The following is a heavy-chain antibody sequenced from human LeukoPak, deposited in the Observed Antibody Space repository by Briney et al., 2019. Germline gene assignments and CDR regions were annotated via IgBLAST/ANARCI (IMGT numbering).Heavy chain of an antibody. CDR2: IYYSGSA. V-gene: IGHV4-61*01. CDR3: ARVNYYDSSGLLDY. D-gene: IGHD3-22*01. Sequence: PSETLSLTCTVSGGSVSSGSYYWSWIRQPPGKGLEWIGYIYYSGSANYNPSLKSRVTISVDTSKNQFSLKLSSVTAADTAVYYCARVNYYDSSGLLDYWGQGTLVTVSS. CDR1: GGSVSSGSYY. J-gene: IGHJ4*02.